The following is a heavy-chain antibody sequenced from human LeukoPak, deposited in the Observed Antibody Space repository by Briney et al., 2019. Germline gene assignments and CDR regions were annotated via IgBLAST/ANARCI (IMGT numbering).Heavy chain of an antibody. CDR1: GYSISSGYQ. CDR2: IYNRGSA. V-gene: IGHV4-38-2*02. Sequence: PSETLSLTCAVSGYSISSGYQWAWTRPSPGKGGEGIGIIYNRGSAHYNPSLKIRVTILVETSKIQFSLKLYSVTAADTAVYYCARDPRWLTPDCTSTSCYENYFDPWGQGTLVTVSS. D-gene: IGHD2-2*01. J-gene: IGHJ5*02. CDR3: ARDPRWLTPDCTSTSCYENYFDP.